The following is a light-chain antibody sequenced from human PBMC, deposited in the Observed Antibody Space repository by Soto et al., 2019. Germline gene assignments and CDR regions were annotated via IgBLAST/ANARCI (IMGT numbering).Light chain of an antibody. J-gene: IGKJ2*01. CDR1: QSVSSG. Sequence: EVVMTQSPATLSVFPGERVTLSCRASQSVSSGFAWYQQKLGQAPRLLIYSASTRATGIPARFSGSGSGTEFTLTISSLESEDFAVYYCQQYINGYTFGQGTKMEIK. CDR2: SAS. CDR3: QQYINGYT. V-gene: IGKV3-15*01.